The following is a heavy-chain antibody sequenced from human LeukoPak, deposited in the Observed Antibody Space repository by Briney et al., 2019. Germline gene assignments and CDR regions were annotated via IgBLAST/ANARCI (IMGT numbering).Heavy chain of an antibody. J-gene: IGHJ3*01. CDR2: ISGSGGST. CDR1: GFTFSSYA. V-gene: IGHV3-23*01. D-gene: IGHD6-19*01. Sequence: GGSLRLSCAASGFTFSSYAMSWVRQAPGKGLEWVSAISGSGGSTYYADSVKGRFAISRVNSKNTLYLQMNSLRAEDTAVYYCAKAEQWLVYVWGQGTMVTVSS. CDR3: AKAEQWLVYV.